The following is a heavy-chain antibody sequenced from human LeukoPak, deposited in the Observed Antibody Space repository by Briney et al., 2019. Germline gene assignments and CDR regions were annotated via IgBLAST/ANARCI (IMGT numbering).Heavy chain of an antibody. Sequence: GGSLRLSCAASGFTFSDNWMTWVRQAPGKGLEWVANINQDGGGRYYVDSVKGRFTISRDNAKNSLYLQMNSLRAEDTAVYYCATRYYDILTGKPDYWGQGTLVTVSS. CDR3: ATRYYDILTGKPDY. D-gene: IGHD3-9*01. V-gene: IGHV3-7*01. CDR2: INQDGGGR. J-gene: IGHJ4*02. CDR1: GFTFSDNW.